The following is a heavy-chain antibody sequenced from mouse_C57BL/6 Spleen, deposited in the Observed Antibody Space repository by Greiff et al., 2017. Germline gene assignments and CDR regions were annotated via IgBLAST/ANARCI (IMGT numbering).Heavy chain of an antibody. CDR1: GYTFTDYE. CDR2: IDPETGGT. J-gene: IGHJ1*03. CDR3: TRGRVLYWCFDV. V-gene: IGHV1-15*01. Sequence: QVQLQQSGAELVRPGASVTLSCKASGYTFTDYEMHWVKQTPVHGLEWIGAIDPETGGTAYNQKFKGKAILTADKSSSTAYMELRSLTSEDSAVYYCTRGRVLYWCFDVWGTGTTVTVSS.